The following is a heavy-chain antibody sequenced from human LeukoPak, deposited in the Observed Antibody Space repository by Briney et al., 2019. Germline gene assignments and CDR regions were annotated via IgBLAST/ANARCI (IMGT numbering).Heavy chain of an antibody. V-gene: IGHV3-30-3*01. CDR3: AKDRAAGAVTTYDS. CDR1: GFTFSSYA. CDR2: ISYDGSNK. J-gene: IGHJ4*02. Sequence: GGSLRLSCAASGFTFSSYAMYWVRQAPGKGLEWVAQISYDGSNKYYADSVKGRFTTSRDNSKNTLSLHMNSLRAEDTSLYYCAKDRAAGAVTTYDSWGQGTLVTVSS. D-gene: IGHD4-17*01.